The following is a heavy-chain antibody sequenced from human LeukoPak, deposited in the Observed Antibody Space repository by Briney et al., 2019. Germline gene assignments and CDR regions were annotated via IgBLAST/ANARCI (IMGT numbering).Heavy chain of an antibody. Sequence: SETLSLTCNVFGVSISNYFWSRLRQPAGKGLEWIGRFYASGTTYYNPSLRSRVTLSRDTSKNHFSLKLTSVTAADTAVYYCARTHCGGGSCDTFDPWGQGTLVTVSS. V-gene: IGHV4-4*07. CDR2: FYASGTT. CDR1: GVSISNYF. J-gene: IGHJ5*02. D-gene: IGHD2-21*01. CDR3: ARTHCGGGSCDTFDP.